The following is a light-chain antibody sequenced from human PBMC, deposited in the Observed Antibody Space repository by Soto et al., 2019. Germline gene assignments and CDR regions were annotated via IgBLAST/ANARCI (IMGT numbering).Light chain of an antibody. CDR3: QQYGSSPPYT. J-gene: IGKJ2*01. CDR1: QSVSSSY. V-gene: IGKV3-20*01. Sequence: EIVLTQSPGTLSLSPGERATLSCRASQSVSSSYLAWYQQKPGQAPRLLIYGASSRATGIRDRFSGSGSGTYFSLTISTLEPEDFAVYYCQQYGSSPPYTFGQGTKLEIK. CDR2: GAS.